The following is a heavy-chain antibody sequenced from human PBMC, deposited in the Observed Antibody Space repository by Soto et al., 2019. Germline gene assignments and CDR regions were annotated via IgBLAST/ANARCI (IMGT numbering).Heavy chain of an antibody. CDR3: ASGGGNSPGPFFPVVY. Sequence: ASVKVSCKASGYTFTSYAMHWVRQAPGQRLEWTGWINAGNGNTKYSQKFQGRVTITRDTSASTAYMELSSLRSEDTAVYYCASGGGNSPGPFFPVVYWGQGTLVTVSS. V-gene: IGHV1-3*01. CDR1: GYTFTSYA. J-gene: IGHJ4*02. D-gene: IGHD2-21*02. CDR2: INAGNGNT.